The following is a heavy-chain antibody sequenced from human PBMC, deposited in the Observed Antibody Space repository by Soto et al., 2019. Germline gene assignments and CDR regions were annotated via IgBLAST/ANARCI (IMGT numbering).Heavy chain of an antibody. CDR1: GFTFSSYG. Sequence: GGSLRLSCAASGFTFSSYGMHWVRQAPGKGLEWVAVISYDGSNKYYADSVKGRFTISRDNSKNTLYLQMNSLRAEDTAVYYCAKGSDSGIDWAYSSGWYFDYWGQGTLVTVSS. D-gene: IGHD6-19*01. J-gene: IGHJ4*02. CDR3: AKGSDSGIDWAYSSGWYFDY. CDR2: ISYDGSNK. V-gene: IGHV3-30*18.